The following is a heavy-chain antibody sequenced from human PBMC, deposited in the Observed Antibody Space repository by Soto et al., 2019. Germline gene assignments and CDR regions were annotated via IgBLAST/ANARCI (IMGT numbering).Heavy chain of an antibody. D-gene: IGHD2-2*03. CDR3: ASGWMAAFDN. J-gene: IGHJ4*02. CDR2: IYYSGST. CDR1: GDSIKTHY. Sequence: PSETLSLTCNVPGDSIKTHYWSWRRQAPGKGLEWIGYIYYSGSTLYNPSLKRRVTISADTAKNQFSLRLTSLTAADTAVYYCASGWMAAFDNWGQGTLVTVSS. V-gene: IGHV4-59*11.